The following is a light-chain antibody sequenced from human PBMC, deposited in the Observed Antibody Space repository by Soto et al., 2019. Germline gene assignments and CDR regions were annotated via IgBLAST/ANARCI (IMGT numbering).Light chain of an antibody. CDR1: SGYSNYK. CDR2: VGTGGIVG. Sequence: QPVLTQPPSASASLGASVTLTCTLISGYSNYKVDWYQQRPGKGPRFVMRVGTGGIVGSKGDGIPDRFSVLGSGLNRYLTIKNILEEDQSDFHCGADHGTGSTFVYVFGTGTKLTVL. J-gene: IGLJ1*01. V-gene: IGLV9-49*01. CDR3: GADHGTGSTFVYV.